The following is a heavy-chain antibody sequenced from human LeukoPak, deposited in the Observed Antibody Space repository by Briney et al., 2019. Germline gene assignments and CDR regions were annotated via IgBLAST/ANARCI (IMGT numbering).Heavy chain of an antibody. V-gene: IGHV1-58*01. Sequence: SVTVSCKASGFTFTSTAVQWVQQARGQRLEWIGWILVGSGNTNYAQMFQERVTLTWDVSTSTAYMVLSSLRSEDTAIYYCASDPPYTSSPAWWGQGTLVTVSS. CDR1: GFTFTSTA. D-gene: IGHD6-6*01. J-gene: IGHJ4*02. CDR2: ILVGSGNT. CDR3: ASDPPYTSSPAW.